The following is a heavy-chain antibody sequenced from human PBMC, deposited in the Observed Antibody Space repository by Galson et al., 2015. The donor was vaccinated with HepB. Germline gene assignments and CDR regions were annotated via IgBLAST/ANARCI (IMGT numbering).Heavy chain of an antibody. J-gene: IGHJ3*02. CDR2: ISYDGSNK. V-gene: IGHV3-30*18. CDR3: AKEAGYCSGGSCSKGVYAFDI. D-gene: IGHD2-15*01. CDR1: GFTFSSYG. Sequence: SLRLSCAASGFTFSSYGMHWVRQAPGKGLEWVAVISYDGSNKYYADSVKGRFTISRDNSKNTLYLQMNSLRAEDAAVYHCAKEAGYCSGGSCSKGVYAFDIWGQGTMATVSS.